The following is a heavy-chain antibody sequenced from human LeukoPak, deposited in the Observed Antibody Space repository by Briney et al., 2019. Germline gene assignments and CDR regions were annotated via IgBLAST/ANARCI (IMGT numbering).Heavy chain of an antibody. J-gene: IGHJ4*02. CDR3: ARDIDTRTPDY. Sequence: GSSPTLSCAASGFTFSSYDMHWVRQAPCKELEWVAVISYDGSNKYYADSVKGRFTISRDNSTNTLYLQMHTLRAQDTALYSCARDIDTRTPDYWGQGTLVTVPS. V-gene: IGHV3-30-3*01. CDR2: ISYDGSNK. CDR1: GFTFSSYD. D-gene: IGHD2-15*01.